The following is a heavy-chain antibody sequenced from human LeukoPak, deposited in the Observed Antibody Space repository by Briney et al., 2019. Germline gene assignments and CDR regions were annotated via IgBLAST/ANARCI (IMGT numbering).Heavy chain of an antibody. CDR1: GFTFSSYS. CDR2: ITDGSSYV. V-gene: IGHV3-21*01. Sequence: GGSLRLSCAASGFTFSSYSMNWVRQAPGKGLEWVSSITDGSSYVYYADSVKGRFTNSRDNAKKSLYLQMNSLRAEHTAVYYCAREGGPYRPLDYSGQGTLVTVSS. J-gene: IGHJ4*02. CDR3: AREGGPYRPLDY.